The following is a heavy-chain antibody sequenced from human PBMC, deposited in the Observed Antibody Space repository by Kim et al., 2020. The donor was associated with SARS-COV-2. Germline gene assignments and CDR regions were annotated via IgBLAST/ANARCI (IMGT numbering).Heavy chain of an antibody. CDR3: ARERDSSGYYYFDY. CDR2: IWYDGSNK. V-gene: IGHV3-33*01. D-gene: IGHD3-22*01. J-gene: IGHJ4*02. CDR1: GFTFSSYG. Sequence: GGSLRLSCAASGFTFSSYGMHWVRQAPGKGLEWVAVIWYDGSNKYYADSVKGRFTISRDNSKNTLYLQMNSLRAEDTAVYYCARERDSSGYYYFDYWGQGTLVTVSS.